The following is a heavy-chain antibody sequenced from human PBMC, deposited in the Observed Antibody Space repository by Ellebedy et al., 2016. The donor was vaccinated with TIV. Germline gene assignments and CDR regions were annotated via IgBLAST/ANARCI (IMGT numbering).Heavy chain of an antibody. CDR1: GFLFNNYA. Sequence: GESLKISXVASGFLFNNYAMHWVRQAPGRGLEWVAVIWYDGSYRYYADSVKGRFTISRDNSKNTLYLQMNSLRAEDTAVYYCTTCYGDYPDYWGQGTLVTVSS. CDR3: TTCYGDYPDY. CDR2: IWYDGSYR. V-gene: IGHV3-30*02. D-gene: IGHD4-17*01. J-gene: IGHJ4*02.